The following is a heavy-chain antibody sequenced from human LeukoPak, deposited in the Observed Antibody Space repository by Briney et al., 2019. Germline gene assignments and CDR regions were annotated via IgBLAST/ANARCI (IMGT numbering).Heavy chain of an antibody. J-gene: IGHJ4*02. V-gene: IGHV4-59*08. Sequence: SETLSLTCTVSGGSISSYYWSWIRQPPGKGLEWIGYIYYSESTNYNPSLKSRVTISVDTSKNQFSLKLSSVTAADTAVYYCARHTPLTIFGVAPFDYWGQGTLVTVSS. CDR2: IYYSEST. CDR1: GGSISSYY. CDR3: ARHTPLTIFGVAPFDY. D-gene: IGHD3-3*01.